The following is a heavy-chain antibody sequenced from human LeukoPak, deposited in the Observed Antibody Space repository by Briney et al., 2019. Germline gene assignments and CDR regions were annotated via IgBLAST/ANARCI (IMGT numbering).Heavy chain of an antibody. D-gene: IGHD3-3*01. CDR3: ARVRLRFLEWLDWFDP. J-gene: IGHJ5*02. CDR2: IYYSGST. CDR1: GGSISSSSYY. V-gene: IGHV4-39*07. Sequence: SETLSLTCTVSGGSISSSSYYWGWIRQPPGKGLELIGSIYYSGSTYYNPSLKSRVTISVDTSKNQFSLKLSSVTAADTAVYYCARVRLRFLEWLDWFDPWGQGTLVTVSS.